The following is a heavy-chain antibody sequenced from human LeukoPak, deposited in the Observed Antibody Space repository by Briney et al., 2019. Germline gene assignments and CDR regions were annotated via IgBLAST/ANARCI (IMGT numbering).Heavy chain of an antibody. V-gene: IGHV4-34*01. J-gene: IGHJ4*02. D-gene: IGHD4-17*01. CDR2: INHSGST. CDR1: GGSFSGYY. CDR3: ARLGGDYAPFDY. Sequence: PSETLSLTCAVYGGSFSGYYWSWIRQPPGKGLEWIGEINHSGSTNYNPSLKSRVTISVDTSKNQFSLKLSSVTAADTAVYYCARLGGDYAPFDYWGQGTLVTVSS.